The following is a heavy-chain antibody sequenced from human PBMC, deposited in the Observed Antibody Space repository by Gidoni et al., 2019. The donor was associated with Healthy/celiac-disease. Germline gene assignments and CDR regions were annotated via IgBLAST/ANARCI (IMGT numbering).Heavy chain of an antibody. D-gene: IGHD4-17*01. CDR1: GFTFSSYA. J-gene: IGHJ4*02. V-gene: IGHV3-23*01. CDR3: AKDQDDYGDYVGYFDY. Sequence: TASGFTFSSYAMSWVRQAPGKGLEWVSAISGSGGSTYYADSVKGRFTISRDNSKNTLYLQMNSLRAEDTAVYYCAKDQDDYGDYVGYFDYWGQGTLVTVSS. CDR2: ISGSGGST.